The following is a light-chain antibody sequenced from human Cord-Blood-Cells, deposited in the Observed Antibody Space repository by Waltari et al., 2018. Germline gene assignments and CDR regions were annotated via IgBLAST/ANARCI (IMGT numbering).Light chain of an antibody. J-gene: IGLJ3*02. CDR2: DVS. Sequence: QSALTQPAPVSGSPGQSITISCTGTSSDVGGHNYVPWYHQHPGKAPKLMIYDVSKRPSGVSNRFSGSKSGNTASLTISGLQAEDEADYYCSSYTSSSTWVFGGGTKLTVL. CDR1: SSDVGGHNY. V-gene: IGLV2-14*01. CDR3: SSYTSSSTWV.